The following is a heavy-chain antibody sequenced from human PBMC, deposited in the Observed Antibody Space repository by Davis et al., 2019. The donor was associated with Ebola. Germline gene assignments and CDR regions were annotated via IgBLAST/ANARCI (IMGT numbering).Heavy chain of an antibody. D-gene: IGHD1-7*01. V-gene: IGHV3-48*03. CDR1: GFIFSSYE. J-gene: IGHJ4*02. CDR3: ARNPFDGNYLGFDY. Sequence: PGGSLRLSCAASGFIFSSYEMNWVRQAPGKGLEWVSYISSSGSSMYYADSVKGRFTISRANAKNSLYLHLNSLRVEDTAVYYCARNPFDGNYLGFDYWGQGTLVTVSS. CDR2: ISSSGSSM.